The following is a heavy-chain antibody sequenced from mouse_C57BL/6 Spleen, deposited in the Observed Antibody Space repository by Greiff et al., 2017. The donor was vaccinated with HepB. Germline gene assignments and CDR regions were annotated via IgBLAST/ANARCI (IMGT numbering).Heavy chain of an antibody. CDR2: INYDGSST. CDR3: ARDHSYWGYFDY. CDR1: GFTFSDYY. J-gene: IGHJ2*01. Sequence: DVKLVESEGGLVQPGSSMKLSCTASGFTFSDYYMAWVRQVPEKGLEWVANINYDGSSTYYLDSLKSRFIISRDNAKNILYLQMSSLKSEDTATYYCARDHSYWGYFDYWGQGTTLTVSS. D-gene: IGHD2-10*01. V-gene: IGHV5-16*01.